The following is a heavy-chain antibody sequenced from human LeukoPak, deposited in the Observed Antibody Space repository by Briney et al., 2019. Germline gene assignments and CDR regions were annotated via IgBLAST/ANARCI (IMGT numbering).Heavy chain of an antibody. CDR2: ITSSGREI. CDR3: ARDPYNGAYGNYYYYYMDA. J-gene: IGHJ6*03. D-gene: IGHD5-12*01. Sequence: GGSLRLSCAAFGFSFSTYNMNWVRQAPGKALGWVSSITSSGREIYYVDSVKGRFTISRDNAEESLYLQMDSLRAEDTAVYYCARDPYNGAYGNYYYYYMDAWGQGTTVTVSS. V-gene: IGHV3-21*01. CDR1: GFSFSTYN.